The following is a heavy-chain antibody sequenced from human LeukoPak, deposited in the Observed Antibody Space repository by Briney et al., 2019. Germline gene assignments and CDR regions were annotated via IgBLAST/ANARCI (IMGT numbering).Heavy chain of an antibody. CDR2: IYYSGST. D-gene: IGHD5-24*01. J-gene: IGHJ4*02. CDR3: ARRDGYKYDY. V-gene: IGHV4-39*01. Sequence: PSETLSLTCAVSGGSISSSSYYWGWIRQPPGKGLEWIGSIYYSGSTYYNPSLKSRVTISVDTSKNQFSLKLSSVTAADTAVYYCARRDGYKYDYWGQGTLVTVSS. CDR1: GGSISSSSYY.